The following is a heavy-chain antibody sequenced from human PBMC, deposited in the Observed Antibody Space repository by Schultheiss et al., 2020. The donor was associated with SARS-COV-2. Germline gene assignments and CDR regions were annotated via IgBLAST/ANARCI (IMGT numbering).Heavy chain of an antibody. J-gene: IGHJ5*02. CDR3: ARVRSPPWFDP. D-gene: IGHD6-13*01. CDR2: IYHSGST. V-gene: IGHV4-38-2*02. Sequence: SETLSLTCTVSGGSISSGYYWGWIRQPPGKGLEWIGSIYHSGSTNYNPSLKSRVTMSVDTSKNQFSLKLSSVTAADTAVYFCARVRSPPWFDPWGQGTLVTVSS. CDR1: GGSISSGYY.